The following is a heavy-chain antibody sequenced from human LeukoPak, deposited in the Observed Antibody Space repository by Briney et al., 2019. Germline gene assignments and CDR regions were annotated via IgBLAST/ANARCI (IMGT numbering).Heavy chain of an antibody. J-gene: IGHJ1*01. V-gene: IGHV4-59*01. D-gene: IGHD3-10*01. CDR3: ASSFGEYFQH. Sequence: SETLSLTCTVSGGSISSYYWSWIRHPPGKGLEWIGYIYYSGSTNYNPSLKSRVTISVDTSKNQFSLKLSSVTAADTAVYYCASSFGEYFQHWGQGTLVTVSS. CDR1: GGSISSYY. CDR2: IYYSGST.